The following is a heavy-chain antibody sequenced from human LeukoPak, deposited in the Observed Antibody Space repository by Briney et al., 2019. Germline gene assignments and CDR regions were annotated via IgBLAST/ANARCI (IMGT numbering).Heavy chain of an antibody. CDR1: GYIFTSYW. Sequence: GESLKISCKGSGYIFTSYWIGWVRQMPGKGLEWMGIIYPGDSDTRYSPSFQGQVTISADKSISTAYLQWSSLKASDTAMYYCARQYGSGSYYNEELPFDYWGQGTLVTVSS. V-gene: IGHV5-51*01. CDR2: IYPGDSDT. CDR3: ARQYGSGSYYNEELPFDY. J-gene: IGHJ4*02. D-gene: IGHD3-10*01.